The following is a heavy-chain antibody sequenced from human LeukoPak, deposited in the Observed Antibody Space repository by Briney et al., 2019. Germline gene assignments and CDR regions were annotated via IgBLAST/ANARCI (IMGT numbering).Heavy chain of an antibody. Sequence: VASVKVSCKASGYTFTSYGISWVRQAPGQGLEWMGWISAYNGNTNYAQKLQGRVTMTTDTSTSTAYMELRSLRSDDTAVYYCARSGRRSVYYDILTGSDYWVQGTLVTVSS. CDR1: GYTFTSYG. V-gene: IGHV1-18*01. CDR3: ARSGRRSVYYDILTGSDY. D-gene: IGHD3-9*01. CDR2: ISAYNGNT. J-gene: IGHJ4*02.